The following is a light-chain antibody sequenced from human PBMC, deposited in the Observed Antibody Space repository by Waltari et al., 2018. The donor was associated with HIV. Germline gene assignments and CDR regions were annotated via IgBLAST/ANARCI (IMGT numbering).Light chain of an antibody. V-gene: IGKV4-1*01. J-gene: IGKJ4*01. CDR2: GAS. CDR3: QQYYTTPL. CDR1: QTVSYTSNDKSY. Sequence: PEFLTVSQGERATINCTSSQTVSYTSNDKSYLAWYQQQPGQPPKLLVSGASSRHPGVPDRFSGSGSGTSFTLTIDNLQPEDVGIYYCQQYYTTPLFGGGTKVEI.